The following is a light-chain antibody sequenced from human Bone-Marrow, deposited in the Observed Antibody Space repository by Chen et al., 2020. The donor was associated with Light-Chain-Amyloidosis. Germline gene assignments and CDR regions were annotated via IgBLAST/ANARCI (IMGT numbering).Light chain of an antibody. J-gene: IGKJ4*01. CDR2: GSS. CDR3: QQYGTSPLT. V-gene: IGKV3-20*01. CDR1: QTISSNY. Sequence: TVLTQSPATRSLSPGEGANLSCRASQTISSNYLTWYQQKFGQAPRLLIYGSSSRATGIPDRFTGSGSGTDFTLTINRLEPEDFAMYYCQQYGTSPLTFGGGTKVEIK.